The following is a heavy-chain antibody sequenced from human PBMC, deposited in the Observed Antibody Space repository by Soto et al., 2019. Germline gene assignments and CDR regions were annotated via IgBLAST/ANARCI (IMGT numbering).Heavy chain of an antibody. V-gene: IGHV1-69*12. CDR2: ITPMFETA. CDR1: GVSFSTYV. J-gene: IGHJ4*02. Sequence: QVQLVQSGAQVKKPGSSVRVSCKASGVSFSTYVNTWVRQAPGQGLEWMGGITPMFETASYAQKFQGRVTLSADESTTPAYMELSNLTSEDTAVYYCARGRLGVNAFGYWGQGTLVTVSS. D-gene: IGHD3-10*01. CDR3: ARGRLGVNAFGY.